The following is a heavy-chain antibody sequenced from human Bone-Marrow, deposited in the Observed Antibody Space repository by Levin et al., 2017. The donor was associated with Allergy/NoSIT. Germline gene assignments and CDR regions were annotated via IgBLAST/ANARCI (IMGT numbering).Heavy chain of an antibody. CDR3: ARVLYSSYYGGLDV. V-gene: IGHV4-59*01. D-gene: IGHD3-22*01. CDR2: IYYGGGT. J-gene: IGHJ6*02. Sequence: PSETLSLTCSVSGASISSYYCTWIRQPPGKGLEWIGNIYYGGGTTYNPSLESRVTMSVDTSKNQFSLKLTSVTAADTAVYYCARVLYSSYYGGLDVWGQGTTVTVSS. CDR1: GASISSYY.